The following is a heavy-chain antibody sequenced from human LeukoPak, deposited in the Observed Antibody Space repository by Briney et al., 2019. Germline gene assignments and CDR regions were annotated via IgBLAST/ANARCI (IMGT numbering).Heavy chain of an antibody. J-gene: IGHJ6*03. CDR3: ARGSPAGSSGYYYYMDV. CDR2: ISAYNGNT. Sequence: ASVKVSCKASGYTFTSYGISWVRQAPRQGLEWMGWISAYNGNTNYAQKLQGRVTMTTDTSTSTAYMELSSLRSEDTAVYYCARGSPAGSSGYYYYMDVWGKGTTVTVSS. CDR1: GYTFTSYG. V-gene: IGHV1-18*01. D-gene: IGHD6-6*01.